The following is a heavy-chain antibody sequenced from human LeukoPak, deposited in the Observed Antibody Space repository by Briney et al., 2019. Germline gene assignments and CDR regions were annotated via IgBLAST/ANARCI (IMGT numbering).Heavy chain of an antibody. CDR2: INHSGYT. CDR1: GVSFNDYY. CDR3: TRMTTGHDY. J-gene: IGHJ4*02. D-gene: IGHD4-17*01. V-gene: IGHV4-34*01. Sequence: SETLSLTCAVSGVSFNDYYWSCVRQTPGKGLEWIGEINHSGYTNDSPSLKSRVTLSSDTSRKQFSLNLRSVTVADTGIYYCTRMTTGHDYWGQGTLVTVSS.